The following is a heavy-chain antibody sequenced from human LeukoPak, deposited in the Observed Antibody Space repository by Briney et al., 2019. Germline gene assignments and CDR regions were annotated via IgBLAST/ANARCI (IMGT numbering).Heavy chain of an antibody. V-gene: IGHV3-73*01. CDR3: TRTDKVGATMGEDY. D-gene: IGHD1-26*01. Sequence: GGSLKLSCAASGFTFSGSAMHRVRQASGKGLEWVDRIRSKANSYATAYAASVKGRFTISRDDSKNTAYLQMNSLKTEDTAVYYCTRTDKVGATMGEDYWGQGTLVTVSS. J-gene: IGHJ4*02. CDR2: IRSKANSYAT. CDR1: GFTFSGSA.